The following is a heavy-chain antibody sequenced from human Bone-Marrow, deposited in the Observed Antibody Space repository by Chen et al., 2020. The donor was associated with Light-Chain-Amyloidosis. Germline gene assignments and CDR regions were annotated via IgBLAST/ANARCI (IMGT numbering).Heavy chain of an antibody. CDR3: AEINTN. Sequence: EVRLVESGGGVVQPGGSLRLSCAASGFVFTTYGFQWVRQAPGKGLEWVSFISSSGAVIYYANSVKGRFTTSRDNSKNSLYLQMNSLRAEDTAVYYCAEINTNWGQGTLVTVSS. CDR2: ISSSGAVI. V-gene: IGHV3-21*01. J-gene: IGHJ4*02. CDR1: GFVFTTYG.